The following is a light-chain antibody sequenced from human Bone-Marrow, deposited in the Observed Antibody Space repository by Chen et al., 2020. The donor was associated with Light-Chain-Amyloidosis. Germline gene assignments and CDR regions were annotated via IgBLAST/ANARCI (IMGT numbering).Light chain of an antibody. J-gene: IGLJ1*01. Sequence: NLMLTQPHSVSEFPGYPVTISCPRSSGRIDNNYVQWYQQRPGSSPTTVIYEDNRRPSGVPDRFSGSIDSSTNSASLTISGLTAEDEADYYCQSQDASIPLYVFGTGTKVAVL. CDR2: EDN. V-gene: IGLV6-57*01. CDR3: QSQDASIPLYV. CDR1: SGRIDNNY.